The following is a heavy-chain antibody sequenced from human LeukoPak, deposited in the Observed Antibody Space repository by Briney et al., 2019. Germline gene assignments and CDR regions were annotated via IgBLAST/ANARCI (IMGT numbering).Heavy chain of an antibody. D-gene: IGHD3-9*01. CDR2: ISGSGSST. J-gene: IGHJ4*02. Sequence: GGSLRLSCAASGFTFSSYAMSWVRQAPGKGLEWVSAISGSGSSTYYADSVKGRFTISRDNSKNTLYLQMNSLRAEDTAVYYCAKADILTGIPHGDWGQGTLVTVSS. CDR1: GFTFSSYA. CDR3: AKADILTGIPHGD. V-gene: IGHV3-23*01.